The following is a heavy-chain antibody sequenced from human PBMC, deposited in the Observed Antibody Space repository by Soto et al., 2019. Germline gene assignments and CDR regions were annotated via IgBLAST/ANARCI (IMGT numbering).Heavy chain of an antibody. CDR3: ARDRVFLYGMDV. Sequence: QVQLVESGGGVVQPGKSLRLSCAASGFTFSNYAMHWVRQAPGKGLEWVAVISYDGSNKYYADSVKGRFTISRDNSKNTLYLQMNSLRAEDTAVYYCARDRVFLYGMDVWGQGTTVTVSS. CDR2: ISYDGSNK. D-gene: IGHD6-13*01. CDR1: GFTFSNYA. J-gene: IGHJ6*02. V-gene: IGHV3-30*04.